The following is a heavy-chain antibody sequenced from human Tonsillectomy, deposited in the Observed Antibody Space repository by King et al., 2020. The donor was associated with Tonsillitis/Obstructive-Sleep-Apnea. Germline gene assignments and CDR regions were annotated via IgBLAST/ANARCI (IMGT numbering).Heavy chain of an antibody. D-gene: IGHD1-26*01. CDR2: ISYDGSNK. CDR1: GFTFSSYA. Sequence: VQLVESGGGVVQPGRSLRLSCAASGFTFSSYAMHWVRQAPGKGLESAAVISYDGSNKYYADSVKGRFTISRDNSKNTLSLQMKSLSVEDTAVCYCARDGIKWELWNWVDPWGEGTLVTVSS. CDR3: ARDGIKWELWNWVDP. J-gene: IGHJ5*02. V-gene: IGHV3-30*04.